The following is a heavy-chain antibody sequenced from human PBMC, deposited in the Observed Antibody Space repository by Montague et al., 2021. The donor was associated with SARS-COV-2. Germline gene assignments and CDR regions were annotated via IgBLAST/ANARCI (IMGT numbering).Heavy chain of an antibody. D-gene: IGHD3-16*01. CDR1: GDSVSSGSYY. CDR2: IYTSGST. V-gene: IGHV4-61*02. CDR3: AREWGGDRPRVNAFNI. J-gene: IGHJ3*02. Sequence: TLSLTCTVSGDSVSSGSYYWSWIRQPAGKGLEWIGRIYTSGSTNYNPSLKSRVTISVDTSKNQFSLKLSSVTAADTAVYFCAREWGGDRPRVNAFNIWGQGTMVTVSS.